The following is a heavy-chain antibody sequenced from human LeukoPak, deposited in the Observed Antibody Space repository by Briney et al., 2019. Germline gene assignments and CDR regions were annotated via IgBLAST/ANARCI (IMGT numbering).Heavy chain of an antibody. Sequence: GGSLRLSCAASGFTFSGSDMHWVRQAPGKGLEWVAVMSYDGNNKYYADSVKGRFTISRDNSKNTLYLQMNSLRAEDTAVYYCASTTYYDYVWGSYSFEYWGQGTLVTVSS. J-gene: IGHJ4*02. V-gene: IGHV3-30*19. CDR2: MSYDGNNK. CDR1: GFTFSGSD. CDR3: ASTTYYDYVWGSYSFEY. D-gene: IGHD3-16*01.